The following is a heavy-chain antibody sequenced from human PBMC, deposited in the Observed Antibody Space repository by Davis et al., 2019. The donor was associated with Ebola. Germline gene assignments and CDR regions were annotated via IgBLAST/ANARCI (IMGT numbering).Heavy chain of an antibody. CDR2: ISYYGSNK. D-gene: IGHD2-2*01. J-gene: IGHJ3*02. V-gene: IGHV3-30*18. CDR3: AKDRVPAADAFDI. Sequence: GESLKISCAASGFTFSSYGMHWVRQAPGKGLEWVAVISYYGSNKYYADSVKGRFTISRDNSKNTLYLQMNSLRAEDTAVYYCAKDRVPAADAFDIWGQGTMVTVSS. CDR1: GFTFSSYG.